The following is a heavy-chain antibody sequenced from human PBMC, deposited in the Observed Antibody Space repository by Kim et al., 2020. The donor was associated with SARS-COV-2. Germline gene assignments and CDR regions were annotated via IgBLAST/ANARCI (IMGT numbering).Heavy chain of an antibody. J-gene: IGHJ4*02. V-gene: IGHV3-21*06. D-gene: IGHD3-10*01. Sequence: YADSVKGRFTISRNNAQSSLYQQMDSLRPEDTAVYFCARDMYFGSGSPDYWGQGTRVTVSS. CDR3: ARDMYFGSGSPDY.